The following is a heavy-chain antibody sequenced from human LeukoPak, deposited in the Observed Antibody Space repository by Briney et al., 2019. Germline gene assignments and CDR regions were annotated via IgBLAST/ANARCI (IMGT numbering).Heavy chain of an antibody. D-gene: IGHD3-10*01. J-gene: IGHJ4*02. Sequence: ASVKVSCKASGYTFSGYSLHLVRQAPGQWLDWMERIIPIFGTANYAQKFQGRVTITTDESTSTAYMELSSLRSEDTAVYYCAREHGADYYGSGSYFDYWGQGTLVTVSS. CDR1: GYTFSGYS. CDR2: IIPIFGTA. CDR3: AREHGADYYGSGSYFDY. V-gene: IGHV1-69*05.